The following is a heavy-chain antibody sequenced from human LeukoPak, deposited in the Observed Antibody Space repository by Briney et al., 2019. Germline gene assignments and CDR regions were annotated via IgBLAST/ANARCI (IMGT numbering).Heavy chain of an antibody. CDR3: AKVSSSGWFFDY. CDR1: GGSISSYS. V-gene: IGHV4-59*01. J-gene: IGHJ4*02. D-gene: IGHD6-19*01. CDR2: INYSGSP. Sequence: SETLSLTCTVSGGSISSYSWSWLRPPPGEGLEWIGFINYSGSPNYNPSLRGRVTISVDTSNSQISLKLTSVTAADTAVYYCAKVSSSGWFFDYWGQGTLVTVSS.